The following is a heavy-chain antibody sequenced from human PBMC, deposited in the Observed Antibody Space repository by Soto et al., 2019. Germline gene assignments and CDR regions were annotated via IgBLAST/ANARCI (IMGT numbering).Heavy chain of an antibody. CDR1: GGSLSPNY. D-gene: IGHD2-8*01. J-gene: IGHJ4*02. V-gene: IGHV4-59*08. CDR2: IYYGGNT. CDR3: ATVYAFYQSPRH. Sequence: QVHIQESGPGLVKPSETLSLTCTVSGGSLSPNYWSWIRQPPGTGLEWVGYIYYGGNTSYNPSLNGRVTIKLRMTKCQISLRIRFVPAVDTAVYSGATVYAFYQSPRHWGQGTLVTVSS.